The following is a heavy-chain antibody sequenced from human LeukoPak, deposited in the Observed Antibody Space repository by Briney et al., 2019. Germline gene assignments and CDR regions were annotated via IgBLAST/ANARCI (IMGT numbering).Heavy chain of an antibody. D-gene: IGHD4-17*01. CDR2: IIPIFGAA. J-gene: IGHJ5*02. Sequence: ASVKVSCKASGGTFTSYAITWVRQAPGQGLGWMGGIIPIFGAANYAQKFQGRVTIIADKSTSTAYMELSSLRSEDTAVYYCARGAGYGDYEDWFDPWGQGTLVTVSS. CDR1: GGTFTSYA. V-gene: IGHV1-69*06. CDR3: ARGAGYGDYEDWFDP.